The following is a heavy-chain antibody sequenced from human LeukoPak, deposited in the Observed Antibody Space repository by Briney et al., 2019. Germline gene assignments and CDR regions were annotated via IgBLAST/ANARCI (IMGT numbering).Heavy chain of an antibody. CDR1: GFTFSSYG. V-gene: IGHV3-30*18. CDR3: AKERAYSSGPPY. Sequence: QPGRSLRLSCAASGFTFSSYGMHWVRQAPGKGLEWVAVISYDGSNKYYADSVKGRFTISRDNSKNTLYLQMNSLRAEDTAVYYCAKERAYSSGPPYWGQGTLVTVSS. D-gene: IGHD6-19*01. J-gene: IGHJ4*02. CDR2: ISYDGSNK.